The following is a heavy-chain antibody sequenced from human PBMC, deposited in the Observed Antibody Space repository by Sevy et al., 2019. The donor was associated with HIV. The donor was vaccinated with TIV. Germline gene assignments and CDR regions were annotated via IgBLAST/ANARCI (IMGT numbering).Heavy chain of an antibody. Sequence: GGSLRLSCGVSGFTFSSYAMTWVRQPPGKGLEWVSIISGSGATTSYADSVKGRFTISRDNSKNDLYLQMNSLRAEDTAVYYSAAHRSRVLNPPYYFDYWGQGTMVTVSS. J-gene: IGHJ4*02. CDR1: GFTFSSYA. D-gene: IGHD3-10*01. CDR3: AAHRSRVLNPPYYFDY. CDR2: ISGSGATT. V-gene: IGHV3-23*01.